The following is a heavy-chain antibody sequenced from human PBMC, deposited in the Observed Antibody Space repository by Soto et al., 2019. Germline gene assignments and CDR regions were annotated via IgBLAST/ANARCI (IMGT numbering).Heavy chain of an antibody. CDR1: GGSIISSHW. D-gene: IGHD3-3*01. J-gene: IGHJ6*02. Sequence: SETLSLTCVVSGGSIISSHWWSWVRQSPGKGLEWIAEIYYGGNINYNPSLRSRVTISEDTSKNQFSLRLSSVTAADTAVYYCTRHFGGQYFTGGMDVWGRGTTVTVSS. CDR3: TRHFGGQYFTGGMDV. V-gene: IGHV4-4*02. CDR2: IYYGGNI.